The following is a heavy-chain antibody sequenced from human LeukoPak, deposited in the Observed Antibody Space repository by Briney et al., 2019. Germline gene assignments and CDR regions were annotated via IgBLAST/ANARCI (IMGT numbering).Heavy chain of an antibody. D-gene: IGHD6-19*01. CDR1: GGSISSYY. CDR2: IYYSGST. J-gene: IGHJ5*02. CDR3: ARSSGPYNWFDP. V-gene: IGHV4-59*12. Sequence: SETLSLTCTVSGGSISSYYWSWIRQPPGKGLEWIGYIYYSGSTKYNPSLKSRVTISVDTSKNQFSLKLSSVTAADTAVYYCARSSGPYNWFDPWGQGTLVTVSS.